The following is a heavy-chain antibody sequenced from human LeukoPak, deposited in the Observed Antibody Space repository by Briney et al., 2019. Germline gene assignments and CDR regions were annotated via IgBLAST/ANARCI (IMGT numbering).Heavy chain of an antibody. D-gene: IGHD3-9*01. CDR3: ARVTLSRYFDWGNYYGMDV. CDR2: INPNSGGT. J-gene: IGHJ6*02. V-gene: IGHV1-2*02. Sequence: GASVKVSCKASGYTFTGYYMHWVRQAPGQGLEWMGWINPNSGGTNYAQKFQGRVTMTRATSISTAYMELSRLRSDDTAVYYCARVTLSRYFDWGNYYGMDVWGQGTTVTVSS. CDR1: GYTFTGYY.